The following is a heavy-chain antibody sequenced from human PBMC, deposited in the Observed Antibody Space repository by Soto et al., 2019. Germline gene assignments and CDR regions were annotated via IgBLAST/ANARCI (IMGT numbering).Heavy chain of an antibody. D-gene: IGHD3-3*02. CDR1: GSSINSSGYY. Sequence: KTSETLSLTCTVSGSSINSSGYYWGWIRQPPGKGLEWIGSMFYGVSTYYNPSLKSRVTVSVDTSKNQFSPNLRSVTAADTAVYYCARLPSRHLVDYWGQGTLVTV. V-gene: IGHV4-39*01. CDR3: ARLPSRHLVDY. J-gene: IGHJ4*02. CDR2: MFYGVST.